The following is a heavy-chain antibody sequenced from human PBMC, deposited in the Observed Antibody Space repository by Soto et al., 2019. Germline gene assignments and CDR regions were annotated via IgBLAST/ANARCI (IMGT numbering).Heavy chain of an antibody. D-gene: IGHD6-19*01. V-gene: IGHV5-51*01. CDR2: IYPGDSDT. J-gene: IGHJ4*02. Sequence: GESLKIPCKGSGYSFTSYWIGWVRQMPGKGLERMGIIYPGDSDTRYSPSFQGQVAFSADKSISTAYLQWSGLKASDTAIYYCARRLSTGWFFDFWGQGTLVTVSS. CDR3: ARRLSTGWFFDF. CDR1: GYSFTSYW.